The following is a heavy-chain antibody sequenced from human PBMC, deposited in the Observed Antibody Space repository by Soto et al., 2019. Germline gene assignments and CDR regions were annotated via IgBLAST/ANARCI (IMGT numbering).Heavy chain of an antibody. Sequence: QVKLQESGPGLATPSGTLSLTCAVSGVSISSGNWWTWVRQSPQRGLEYIGEIFHDGTANYYPSFERRVAISVDTSKNQFSLKLTSVTAADPAIYFCARLVYDTRLNYIYFDFWGQGTLVTVSS. CDR1: GVSISSGNW. CDR2: IFHDGTA. V-gene: IGHV4-4*02. D-gene: IGHD3-10*01. CDR3: ARLVYDTRLNYIYFDF. J-gene: IGHJ4*02.